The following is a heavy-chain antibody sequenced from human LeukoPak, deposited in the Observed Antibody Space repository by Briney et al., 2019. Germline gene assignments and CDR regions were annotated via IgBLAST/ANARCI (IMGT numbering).Heavy chain of an antibody. Sequence: ASVKVSCKASGYTFTGYAMHWVRQAPGQRLEWMGWINAGNGSTKYSQKFQGRVTITRDTSASTAYMELSSLRSEDTAVYYCARVRTGYSSSWYFDYWGQGTLVTVSS. CDR1: GYTFTGYA. CDR2: INAGNGST. CDR3: ARVRTGYSSSWYFDY. D-gene: IGHD6-13*01. J-gene: IGHJ4*02. V-gene: IGHV1-3*01.